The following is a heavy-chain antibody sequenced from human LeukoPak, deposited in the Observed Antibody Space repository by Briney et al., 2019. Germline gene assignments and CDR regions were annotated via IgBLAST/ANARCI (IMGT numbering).Heavy chain of an antibody. CDR3: ARSGVFTGYDAFDI. V-gene: IGHV4-59*08. CDR1: GGSINISY. D-gene: IGHD6-13*01. Sequence: SETLSLTCTVSGGSINISYWSWIRQPPGRGLEWIGYIYYRGSTNYNPSLKSRVTISVDTSKNQYSLKLSSVTAADTAVYYCARSGVFTGYDAFDIWGQGTRVTVSS. J-gene: IGHJ3*02. CDR2: IYYRGST.